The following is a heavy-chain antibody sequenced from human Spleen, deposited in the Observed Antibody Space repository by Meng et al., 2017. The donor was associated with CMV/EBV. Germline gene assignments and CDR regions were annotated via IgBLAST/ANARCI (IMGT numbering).Heavy chain of an antibody. CDR1: GFTFSNYG. Sequence: GESLKISCAASGFTFSNYGMHWVRQAPGKGLEWVAVISNDGSEKNYADSVKGRFTISRDTSKNTLYLQMNSLRPEDTAVYYCARRDIKWNPYYYYYYYGLDVWGQGTTVTSP. D-gene: IGHD1-20*01. CDR3: ARRDIKWNPYYYYYYYGLDV. J-gene: IGHJ6*02. V-gene: IGHV3-30*03. CDR2: ISNDGSEK.